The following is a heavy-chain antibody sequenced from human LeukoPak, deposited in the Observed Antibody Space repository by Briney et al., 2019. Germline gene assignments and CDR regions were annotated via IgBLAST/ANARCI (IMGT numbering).Heavy chain of an antibody. V-gene: IGHV3-7*03. J-gene: IGHJ4*02. CDR3: AKERGQGIVVPAATDY. D-gene: IGHD2-2*01. CDR1: GFTFSSYW. Sequence: GGSLRLSCAASGFTFSSYWMSWVRQAPGKGLEWVANIKQDGSEKYYVDSVKGRFTISRDNAKNTLYLQMNSLRAEDTAVYYCAKERGQGIVVPAATDYWGQGTLVTVSS. CDR2: IKQDGSEK.